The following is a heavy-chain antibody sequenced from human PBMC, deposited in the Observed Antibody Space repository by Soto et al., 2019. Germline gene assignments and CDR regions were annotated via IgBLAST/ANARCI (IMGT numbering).Heavy chain of an antibody. D-gene: IGHD2-21*02. Sequence: QVQLQQWGAGLLKPSETLSLTCAVYGGSFSGYYWTWIRQPPGKGLEWIGEINHSGTINFNPSLKSRLTISLDTSKKHFSLKLSSVTDADTVAYYCARADRTLVTSYSLDVWGQGTTVTVSS. V-gene: IGHV4-34*01. J-gene: IGHJ6*02. CDR3: ARADRTLVTSYSLDV. CDR1: GGSFSGYY. CDR2: INHSGTI.